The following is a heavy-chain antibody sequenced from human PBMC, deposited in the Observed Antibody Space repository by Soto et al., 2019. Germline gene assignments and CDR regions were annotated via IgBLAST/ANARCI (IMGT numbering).Heavy chain of an antibody. J-gene: IGHJ4*02. V-gene: IGHV5-51*01. CDR2: IYPGDSDT. CDR1: GYSFTSYW. CDR3: SRSLDS. Sequence: GESLKISCKGSGYSFTSYWIGWVRQMPGKGLEWMGIIYPGDSDTRYSPSFQGQVTISADKSISTAYLQMSSLTAEDSALYYCSRSLDSWGQGTRVTVSS.